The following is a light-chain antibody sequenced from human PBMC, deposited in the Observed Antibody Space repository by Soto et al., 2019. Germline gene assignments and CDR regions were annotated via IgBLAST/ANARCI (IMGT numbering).Light chain of an antibody. J-gene: IGKJ1*01. CDR1: QSISSW. V-gene: IGKV1-5*03. CDR2: KAS. CDR3: QQYNSYSRT. Sequence: IHMTHSPSTLSASVGYRFSITCRPIQSISSWLAWYQQKPGKAPKLLIYKASSLESGVPSRFSGSGSGTGFTLTISSLQPDDFATYYCQQYNSYSRTFGQGTKVDNK.